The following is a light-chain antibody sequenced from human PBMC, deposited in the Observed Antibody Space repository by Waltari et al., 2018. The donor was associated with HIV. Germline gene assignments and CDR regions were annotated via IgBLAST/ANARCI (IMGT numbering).Light chain of an antibody. CDR1: ELPQQY. CDR2: EDV. J-gene: IGLJ2*01. Sequence: SFELTQPPSVSVSPGQTARITCSGDELPQQYVYWYQQRSGQAPVMVIYEDVQRPYGIPERFSGSSSGTVATLTISGAQVDDEADYYCFSTDTINNPLFGGGTKLTVL. V-gene: IGLV3-10*01. CDR3: FSTDTINNPL.